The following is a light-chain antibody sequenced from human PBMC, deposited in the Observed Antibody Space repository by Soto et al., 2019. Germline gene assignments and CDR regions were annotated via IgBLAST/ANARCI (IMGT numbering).Light chain of an antibody. CDR2: GAS. V-gene: IGKV3-15*01. Sequence: EIVMTQSPATLSVSPGERATLSCRASQSVSSNLAWYQQKAGQAPRLLIYGASTRATGIPARFSGSGSGTEFTLTISSLQSEDCAVYYCQQYNNWPLTFGGGTKVEIK. CDR1: QSVSSN. CDR3: QQYNNWPLT. J-gene: IGKJ4*01.